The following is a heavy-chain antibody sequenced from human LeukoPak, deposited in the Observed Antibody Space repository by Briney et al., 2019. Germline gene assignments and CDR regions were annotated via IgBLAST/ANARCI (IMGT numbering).Heavy chain of an antibody. J-gene: IGHJ4*02. V-gene: IGHV3-23*01. Sequence: GGSLRLSCAASGFTFSSYAMSWVRQAPGKGLEWVSAISGSGGSTYYADSVKGRFTIPRDNSKNTLYLQMNSLRAEDTAVYYCAKAYSSGWYLDYWGQGTLVTVSS. CDR3: AKAYSSGWYLDY. D-gene: IGHD6-19*01. CDR1: GFTFSSYA. CDR2: ISGSGGST.